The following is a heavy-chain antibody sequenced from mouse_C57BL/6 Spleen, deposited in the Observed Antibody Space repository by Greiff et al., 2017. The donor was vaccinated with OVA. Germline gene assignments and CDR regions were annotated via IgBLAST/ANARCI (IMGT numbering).Heavy chain of an antibody. D-gene: IGHD3-2*02. J-gene: IGHJ4*01. CDR1: GYSITSGYY. CDR2: ISYDGSN. V-gene: IGHV3-6*01. CDR3: AREAAQATAYAMDY. Sequence: DVKLQESGPGLVKPSQSLSLTCSVTGYSITSGYYWNWIRQFPGNKLEWMGYISYDGSNNYNPSLKNRISITRDTSKNQFFLKLNSVTTEDTATYYCAREAAQATAYAMDYWGQGTSVTVSS.